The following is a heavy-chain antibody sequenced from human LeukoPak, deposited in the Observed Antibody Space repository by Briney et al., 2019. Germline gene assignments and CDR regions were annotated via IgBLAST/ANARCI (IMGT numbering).Heavy chain of an antibody. CDR2: ISGSGGST. Sequence: GGSLRLSCAASGFTFSSYAMSWVRQAPGKGLEWVSAISGSGGSTYYADSVKGRFTISRDNAKNSLYLQMNSLRAEDTALYYCAKGLDYGDYDNWYFDLWGRGTLVTVSS. V-gene: IGHV3-23*01. CDR3: AKGLDYGDYDNWYFDL. J-gene: IGHJ2*01. D-gene: IGHD4-17*01. CDR1: GFTFSSYA.